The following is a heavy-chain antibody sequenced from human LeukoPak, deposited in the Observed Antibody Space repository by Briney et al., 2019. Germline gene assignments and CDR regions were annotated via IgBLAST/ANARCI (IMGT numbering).Heavy chain of an antibody. CDR2: INQDESVK. CDR3: ARSERRNWNL. Sequence: GGSLRLSCSGFTFSPSWMSWVRQVPGKGLEWVANINQDESVKYYVDSVKGRFTISRDNAKDSLYLQMNSLRAEDTGVYYCARSERRNWNLGGQGTLVTVSS. J-gene: IGHJ4*02. CDR1: GFTFSPSW. D-gene: IGHD1-7*01. V-gene: IGHV3-7*01.